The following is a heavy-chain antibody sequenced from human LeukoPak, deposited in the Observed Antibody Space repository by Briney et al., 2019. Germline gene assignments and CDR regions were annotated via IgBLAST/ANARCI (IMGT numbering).Heavy chain of an antibody. V-gene: IGHV1-18*01. CDR3: ARTSRRVSHYYDSSGVPDY. CDR2: LSAYNGNT. CDR1: GYTFTSYG. J-gene: IGHJ4*02. D-gene: IGHD3-22*01. Sequence: ASVKVSCKASGYTFTSYGISWVRQAPGQGLEWMGWLSAYNGNTNYAQKLQGRVTMTTDTSTSTAYMELRSLRSDDTAVYYCARTSRRVSHYYDSSGVPDYWGQGTLVTVSS.